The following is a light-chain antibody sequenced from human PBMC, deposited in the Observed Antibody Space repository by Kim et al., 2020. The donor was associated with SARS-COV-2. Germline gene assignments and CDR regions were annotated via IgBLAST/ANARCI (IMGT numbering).Light chain of an antibody. Sequence: VPISCTRTHSKIVAVYDVHWYQQFPGTAAKLLIYGATNRASGVPERFSGSKSGSSGSLAIAGLLAVDEADYYCQSYDSTLQSYVFGPGTKVTVL. J-gene: IGLJ1*01. V-gene: IGLV1-40*01. CDR2: GAT. CDR1: HSKIVAVYD. CDR3: QSYDSTLQSYV.